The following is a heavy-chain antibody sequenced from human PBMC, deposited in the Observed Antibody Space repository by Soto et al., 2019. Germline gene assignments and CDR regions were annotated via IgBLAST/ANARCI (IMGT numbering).Heavy chain of an antibody. CDR2: VNQDGSEK. Sequence: GGSLRLSCAASGFSFGSYWMTWVRQTPGKGLEWVANVNQDGSEKHYVDSVRGRFTISRDNSKNTVDLQISSLRAEDTALYYCAKHSEYQLLSWLDPWGLGTLVTVSS. CDR3: AKHSEYQLLSWLDP. CDR1: GFSFGSYW. J-gene: IGHJ5*02. V-gene: IGHV3-7*05. D-gene: IGHD2-2*01.